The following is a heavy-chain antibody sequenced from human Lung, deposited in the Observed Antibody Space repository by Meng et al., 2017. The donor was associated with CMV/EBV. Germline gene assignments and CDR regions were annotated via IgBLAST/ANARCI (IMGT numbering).Heavy chain of an antibody. CDR2: INPNSGDT. D-gene: IGHD2-2*01. CDR3: ARGYCSSTSCPTVMDV. CDR1: GYTFTGYY. Sequence: ASXXVSCKASGYTFTGYYMHWVRQAPGQGLEWMGWINPNSGDTNYAQKFQGRVTMTRDTSISTAYMEMSRLRSDDTAVYYCARGYCSSTSCPTVMDVWGQGTTVTVSS. V-gene: IGHV1-2*02. J-gene: IGHJ6*02.